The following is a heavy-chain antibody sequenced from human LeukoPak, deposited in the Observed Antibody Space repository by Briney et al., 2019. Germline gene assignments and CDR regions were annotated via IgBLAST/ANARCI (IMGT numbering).Heavy chain of an antibody. Sequence: PGGSLRLSCAASGFTFSSYEMNWVRQAPGKGLEWVSVIYSGGSTYYAGSVKGRFTISRDNSKNTLYLQMNSLRAEDTAVYYCASAPSAYYGSGSYFEFDYWGQGTLVTVSS. CDR2: IYSGGST. J-gene: IGHJ4*02. V-gene: IGHV3-53*01. CDR1: GFTFSSYE. D-gene: IGHD3-10*01. CDR3: ASAPSAYYGSGSYFEFDY.